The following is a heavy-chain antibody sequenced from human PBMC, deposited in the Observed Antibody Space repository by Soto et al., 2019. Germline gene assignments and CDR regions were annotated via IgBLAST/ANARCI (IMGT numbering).Heavy chain of an antibody. CDR2: TRNKANSYTT. Sequence: GGSLRLSCAASGFTFSDHYMDWVRQAPGKGLEWVGRTRNKANSYTTEYAASVKGRFTISRDDSKHSLYLQMNSLKTEDTAVYYCARDKLRGNTDYYYYGMDVWGQGTTVTV. D-gene: IGHD3-16*01. CDR1: GFTFSDHY. V-gene: IGHV3-72*01. CDR3: ARDKLRGNTDYYYYGMDV. J-gene: IGHJ6*02.